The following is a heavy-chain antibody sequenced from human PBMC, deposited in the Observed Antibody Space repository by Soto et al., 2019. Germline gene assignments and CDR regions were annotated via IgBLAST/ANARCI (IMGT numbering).Heavy chain of an antibody. CDR1: GFTFSSYS. Sequence: EVQLVESGGGLVKPGGSLRLSCAASGFTFSSYSMNWVRQAPGKGLEWVSSISSSSSYIYYADSVKGRFTISRDNAKNSLFRQMNSLRADDTAVYHCARGVELDIVVVPIDPWGQGTLVTVSS. CDR3: ARGVELDIVVVPIDP. CDR2: ISSSSSYI. J-gene: IGHJ5*02. D-gene: IGHD2-2*01. V-gene: IGHV3-21*01.